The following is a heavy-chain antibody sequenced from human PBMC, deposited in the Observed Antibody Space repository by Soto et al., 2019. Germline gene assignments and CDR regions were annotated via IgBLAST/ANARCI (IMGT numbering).Heavy chain of an antibody. CDR1: GYTLTELS. CDR3: ARKDYYGAGIYYFEH. Sequence: ASVKVSCKVAGYTLTELSMHCVRQAHGKGLEWMGGFDPEDGETIYAQKFQGRVTMTEDTSTDTAYMEVSSLTSEDTAVYYCARKDYYGAGIYYFEHWGQGTLVTVSS. CDR2: FDPEDGET. D-gene: IGHD3-10*01. V-gene: IGHV1-24*01. J-gene: IGHJ4*02.